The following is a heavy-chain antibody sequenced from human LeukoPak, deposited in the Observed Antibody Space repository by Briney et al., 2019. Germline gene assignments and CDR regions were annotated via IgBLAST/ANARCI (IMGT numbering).Heavy chain of an antibody. V-gene: IGHV1-69*04. CDR1: GGTFSSYA. CDR3: AADYDSSGTPYSFDY. Sequence: GASVKVSCKASGGTFSSYAIIWVRQAPGQGLEWMGRIIPILGIANYAQKFQGRVTITADKSTSTAYMELSSLRSEDTAVYYCAADYDSSGTPYSFDYWGQGTLVTVSS. J-gene: IGHJ4*02. CDR2: IIPILGIA. D-gene: IGHD3-22*01.